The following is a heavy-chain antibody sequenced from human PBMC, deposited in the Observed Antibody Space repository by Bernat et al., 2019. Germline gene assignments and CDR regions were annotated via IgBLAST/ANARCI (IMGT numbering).Heavy chain of an antibody. V-gene: IGHV4-39*01. Sequence: QLQLQESGPGLVKPSETLSLTCTVSGGSISSSSYYWGWIRQPPGKGLEWIGSIYYSGSTYYNPSLKSRVTISVDTSKNQFSLKLSSVTAADTAVYYCARQNHNYDFWSGYYCDWGQGTLVTVSS. CDR1: GGSISSSSYY. CDR2: IYYSGST. D-gene: IGHD3-3*01. CDR3: ARQNHNYDFWSGYYCD. J-gene: IGHJ4*02.